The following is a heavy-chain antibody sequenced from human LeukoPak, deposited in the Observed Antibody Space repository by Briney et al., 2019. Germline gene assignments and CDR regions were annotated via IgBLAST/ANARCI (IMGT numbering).Heavy chain of an antibody. CDR1: GGSISSSNW. CDR2: IYHSGST. CDR3: ARGPPYAPGVLDV. V-gene: IGHV4-4*02. Sequence: SGTLSLTCAVSGGSISSSNWWSWVRQPPGKGLEWIGEIYHSGSTNYNPSLKSRVTISVGTSTNQFSLRLSSVTAADTAVYYCARGPPYAPGVLDVWGKGTTVTISS. J-gene: IGHJ6*04. D-gene: IGHD7-27*01.